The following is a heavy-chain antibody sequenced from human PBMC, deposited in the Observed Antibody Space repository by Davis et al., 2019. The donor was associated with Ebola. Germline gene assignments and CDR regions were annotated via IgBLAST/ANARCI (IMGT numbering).Heavy chain of an antibody. CDR2: INPNSGGT. J-gene: IGHJ6*02. Sequence: ASVTVSCKASGYTFTGYYMHWVRQAPGQGLEWMGWINPNSGGTNYAQKFQGRVTITRDTSISTAYMELSSLRSEDTAVYYCARAETAPQGPDYYDSSGYPSMDVWGQGTTVTVSS. D-gene: IGHD3-22*01. CDR3: ARAETAPQGPDYYDSSGYPSMDV. CDR1: GYTFTGYY. V-gene: IGHV1-2*02.